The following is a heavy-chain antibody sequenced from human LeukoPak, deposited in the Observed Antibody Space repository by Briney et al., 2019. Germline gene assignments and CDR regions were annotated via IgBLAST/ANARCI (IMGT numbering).Heavy chain of an antibody. CDR3: ARMIYSGYDSSAFDI. V-gene: IGHV1-2*02. CDR2: INPNSGGT. D-gene: IGHD5-12*01. CDR1: GYTFTGYY. J-gene: IGHJ3*02. Sequence: ASVKVSCKASGYTFTGYYMHWVRQAPGQGLEWMGWINPNSGGTNYAQKFQGRVTMTRDTSISTAYMELSSLRSEDTAVYYCARMIYSGYDSSAFDIWGQGTMVTVSS.